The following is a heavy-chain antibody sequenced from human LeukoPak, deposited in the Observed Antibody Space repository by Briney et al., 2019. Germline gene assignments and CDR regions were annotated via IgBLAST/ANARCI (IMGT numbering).Heavy chain of an antibody. CDR2: IYHSGGT. CDR1: AYSISSGYY. D-gene: IGHD3-16*01. Sequence: SETLSLTCIVSAYSISSGYYWGWIRQPPGKGLEWIGSIYHSGGTYYNPSLKSRVTISIDTSKNRFSLKLSSVTAADTAVYYCARDLWEFDYWGQGTLVTVSS. J-gene: IGHJ4*02. V-gene: IGHV4-38-2*02. CDR3: ARDLWEFDY.